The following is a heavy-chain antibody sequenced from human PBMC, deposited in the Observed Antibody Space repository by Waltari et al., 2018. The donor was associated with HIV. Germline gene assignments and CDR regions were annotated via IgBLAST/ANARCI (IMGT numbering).Heavy chain of an antibody. CDR2: IKQDGSEI. CDR3: ARRGGRSSPLGY. J-gene: IGHJ4*02. V-gene: IGHV3-7*01. CDR1: GFAFSSYW. Sequence: EVQLVESGGGLVQPGRSLSLSCAASGFAFSSYWMSWVRQAPGKGLEWVANIKQDGSEIYYVDSVKGRFTISRDNAKNSLYLQMNSLRAEDTAVYFCARRGGRSSPLGYWGQGTLVTVSS. D-gene: IGHD6-13*01.